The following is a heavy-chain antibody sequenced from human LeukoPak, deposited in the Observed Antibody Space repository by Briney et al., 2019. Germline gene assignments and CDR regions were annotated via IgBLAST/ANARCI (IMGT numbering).Heavy chain of an antibody. D-gene: IGHD3-22*01. V-gene: IGHV3-33*01. CDR3: ARVISNYDNSGLNY. J-gene: IGHJ4*02. CDR1: GFTFSSYG. CDR2: IWYDGTNK. Sequence: PGGSLRLSCAASGFTFSSYGMTWVRQAPGKGLEWVANIWYDGTNKHYADSVKGRFTISRDNSKNTLYLQMDSLRAEDTAVYYCARVISNYDNSGLNYWGQGTLVTVSS.